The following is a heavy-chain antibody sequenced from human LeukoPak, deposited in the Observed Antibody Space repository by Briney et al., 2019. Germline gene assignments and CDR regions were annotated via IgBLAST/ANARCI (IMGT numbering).Heavy chain of an antibody. CDR3: ARGRGYSYGYVDY. J-gene: IGHJ4*02. CDR1: GFTFSSYA. CDR2: ISYDGSNK. Sequence: PGRSLRLSCAASGFTFSSYAMHWVRQGPGKGLEWVAVISYDGSNKYYADSVKGRFTISRDNSKNTLYLQMNSLRAEDTAVYYCARGRGYSYGYVDYWGQGTLVTVSS. D-gene: IGHD5-18*01. V-gene: IGHV3-30-3*01.